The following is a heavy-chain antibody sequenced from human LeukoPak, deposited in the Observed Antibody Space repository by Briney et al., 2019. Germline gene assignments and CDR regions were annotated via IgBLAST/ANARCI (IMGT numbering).Heavy chain of an antibody. D-gene: IGHD2-8*01. CDR3: ARSGWTNWFDP. Sequence: GGSLRLSCAASGFTFSSYAMHWVRQAPGKGLEWVAVISYDGSNKYYADSVKGRFTISRDNSKNTLYLQMNSLRAEDTAVYYCARSGWTNWFDPWGQGTLVTVSS. CDR2: ISYDGSNK. V-gene: IGHV3-30*04. J-gene: IGHJ5*02. CDR1: GFTFSSYA.